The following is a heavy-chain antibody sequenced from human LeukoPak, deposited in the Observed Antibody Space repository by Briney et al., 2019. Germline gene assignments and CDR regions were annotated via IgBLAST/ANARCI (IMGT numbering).Heavy chain of an antibody. V-gene: IGHV4-61*01. CDR2: MYYSGST. CDR3: ARSSEGRYYYDSSGFSYYYYYMDV. CDR1: GGSISSSSYY. D-gene: IGHD3-22*01. Sequence: TASETESLTCTVSGGSISSSSYYWSWIRQPPGKGLEWIGYMYYSGSTYYNPSLRSRVTISVDTSKNQFSLKLSSVTAADTAVYYCARSSEGRYYYDSSGFSYYYYYMDVWGKGTTVTIS. J-gene: IGHJ6*03.